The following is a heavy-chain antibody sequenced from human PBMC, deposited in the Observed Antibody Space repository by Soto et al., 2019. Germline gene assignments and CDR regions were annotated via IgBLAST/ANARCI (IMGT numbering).Heavy chain of an antibody. D-gene: IGHD3-22*01. V-gene: IGHV2-5*02. CDR1: GFSLSTSGVG. CDR2: IYWDDDK. J-gene: IGHJ4*02. CDR3: ARGGYYYDSSGYDY. Sequence: QITLKESGPTLVKPTQTLTLTCTFSGFSLSTSGVGVGWIRQPPGKALEWLALIYWDDDKRYSPSLKSRLTIXKXTXXNQVVLTMTNMDPVDTATYYCARGGYYYDSSGYDYWGQGTLVTVSS.